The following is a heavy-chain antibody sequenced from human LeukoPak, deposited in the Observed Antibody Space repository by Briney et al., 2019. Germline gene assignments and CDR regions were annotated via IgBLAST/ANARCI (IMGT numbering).Heavy chain of an antibody. Sequence: GGSLRLSCAASGFTFSNFGLNWVRQAPGKGLQWVSFISSTGITKYYADSVRGRFTISRDNTRNSMYLQMSSLRAEDTAVYYCARDLVSGAYTFDTWGQGTVVTVSS. CDR3: ARDLVSGAYTFDT. V-gene: IGHV3-48*03. CDR1: GFTFSNFG. J-gene: IGHJ3*02. D-gene: IGHD3-16*01. CDR2: ISSTGITK.